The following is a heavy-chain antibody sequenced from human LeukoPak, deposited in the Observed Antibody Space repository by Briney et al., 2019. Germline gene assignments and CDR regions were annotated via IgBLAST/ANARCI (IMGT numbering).Heavy chain of an antibody. D-gene: IGHD2-15*01. CDR3: ARQQGYCSDGTCYFDY. Sequence: GGSLRLSCAASGFAFTDYAISWVRQAPGKGLEWVSAITDSGGATYYADSVKGRFTISRDNSKNTLYLQMNSLRAEDTAIYYCARQQGYCSDGTCYFDYWGQGTLVTVSS. CDR1: GFAFTDYA. J-gene: IGHJ4*02. CDR2: ITDSGGAT. V-gene: IGHV3-23*01.